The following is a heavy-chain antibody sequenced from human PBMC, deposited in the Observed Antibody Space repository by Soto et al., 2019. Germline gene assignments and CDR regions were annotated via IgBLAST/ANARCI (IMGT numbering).Heavy chain of an antibody. J-gene: IGHJ4*02. CDR3: AHSRGTYYYDSSGYYYFDY. D-gene: IGHD3-22*01. Sequence: GSGPTLVNPTQTLTLTCTFSGFSLSTSGVGVGWISQPPGKALEWLALIYWDDDKRYSPSLKSRLTITKDTSKNQVVLTMTNMDPVDTATYYCAHSRGTYYYDSSGYYYFDYWGQGTLVTVSS. V-gene: IGHV2-5*02. CDR2: IYWDDDK. CDR1: GFSLSTSGVG.